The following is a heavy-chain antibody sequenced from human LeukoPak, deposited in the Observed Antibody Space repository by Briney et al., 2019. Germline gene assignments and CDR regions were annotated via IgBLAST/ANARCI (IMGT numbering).Heavy chain of an antibody. CDR1: GFVFTIYT. V-gene: IGHV3-64D*06. D-gene: IGHD1-26*01. CDR3: VKDFGRIRGTPDS. J-gene: IGHJ4*02. CDR2: ISGSGNGFSI. Sequence: GGSLRLSYSASGFVFTIYTMYWVRQAPGKGPEYVSTISGSGNGFSIYYADSVKGRFTISRDDSKSILYLQMNGLRSEDTAVYYCVKDFGRIRGTPDSWGQGTLVTVSS.